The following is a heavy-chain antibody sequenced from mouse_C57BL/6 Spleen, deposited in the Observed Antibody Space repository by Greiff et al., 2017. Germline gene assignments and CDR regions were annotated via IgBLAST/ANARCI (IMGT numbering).Heavy chain of an antibody. CDR1: GYTFTSYW. V-gene: IGHV1-64*01. CDR3: ARNYGSSYPFAY. Sequence: QVKLQQPGAELVKPGASVKLSCKASGYTFTSYWMHWVKQRPGQGLEWIGMIHPNSGSTNYNEKFKSKATLTVDKSSSTAYMQLSSLTSEDSAVYDCARNYGSSYPFAYWGQGTLVTVSA. D-gene: IGHD1-1*01. J-gene: IGHJ3*01. CDR2: IHPNSGST.